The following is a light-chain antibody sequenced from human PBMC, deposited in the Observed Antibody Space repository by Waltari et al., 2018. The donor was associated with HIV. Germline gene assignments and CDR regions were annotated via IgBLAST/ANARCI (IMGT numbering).Light chain of an antibody. CDR3: LQYYNYPPT. J-gene: IGKJ1*01. CDR1: QAVNSD. V-gene: IGKV1-6*01. Sequence: AIQMTPSPSSLSASVGDKVTITCRASQAVNSDLGWYQQRPGKAPNLLIYAVSSLQTGVPSRFSGSGSGTTFTLTISSLQPEDFATYYCLQYYNYPPTFGQGTKV. CDR2: AVS.